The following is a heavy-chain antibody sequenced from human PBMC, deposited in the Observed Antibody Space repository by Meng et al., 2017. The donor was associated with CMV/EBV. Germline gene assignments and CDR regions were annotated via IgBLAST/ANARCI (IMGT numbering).Heavy chain of an antibody. D-gene: IGHD6-19*01. CDR3: VRSSGWSLFDY. J-gene: IGHJ4*02. CDR1: GFTFSDYY. Sequence: QGQLVQSGAEMKKPGGSVKVSCTTSGFTFSDYYIHWVRQAPGQGLEWMGWVNSNNDATNYARKFQGRVSMTRDTSISTAHMELSRLMSDDTAVYYCVRSSGWSLFDYWGQGTLVTVSS. V-gene: IGHV1-2*02. CDR2: VNSNNDAT.